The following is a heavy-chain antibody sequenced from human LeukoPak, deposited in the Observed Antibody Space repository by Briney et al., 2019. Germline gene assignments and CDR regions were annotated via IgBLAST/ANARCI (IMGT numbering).Heavy chain of an antibody. J-gene: IGHJ5*02. D-gene: IGHD5-18*01. Sequence: PGGSLRLSCAASGVTFDDYAMHWVRQAPGKGLEWDSGISWNSGSIGYADSVKGRFTISRDNAKNSLYLQMNSLRAEDTALYYCAKDSYSYGFNWFDPWGQGTLVTVSS. CDR3: AKDSYSYGFNWFDP. CDR2: ISWNSGSI. V-gene: IGHV3-9*01. CDR1: GVTFDDYA.